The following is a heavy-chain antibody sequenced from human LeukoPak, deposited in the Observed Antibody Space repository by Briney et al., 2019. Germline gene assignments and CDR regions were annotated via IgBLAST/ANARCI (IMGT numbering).Heavy chain of an antibody. D-gene: IGHD2-2*01. V-gene: IGHV1-69*04. CDR3: AREMIVVVPAAIDWTPEYYYYGMDV. Sequence: GASVKASCKASRGTFSSYAISWVRQAPGQGLEWMGRIIPILGIANYAQTFQGRVTITADKSTSTAYMELSSLRSEDTAVYYCAREMIVVVPAAIDWTPEYYYYGMDVWGQGTTVTVSS. CDR1: RGTFSSYA. J-gene: IGHJ6*02. CDR2: IIPILGIA.